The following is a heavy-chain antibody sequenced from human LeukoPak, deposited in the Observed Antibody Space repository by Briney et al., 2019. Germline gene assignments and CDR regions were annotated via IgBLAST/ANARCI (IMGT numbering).Heavy chain of an antibody. Sequence: ASVKVSCKASGYTFTDYYMHWVRQAPGQGLEWMGCINPNSGGTNYAQKFQGRVTMTRDTSISTAYMELSRLRSDDTAVYYCAREYSSGFPLGNWGQGTLVTVSS. V-gene: IGHV1-2*02. CDR1: GYTFTDYY. D-gene: IGHD6-19*01. J-gene: IGHJ4*02. CDR3: AREYSSGFPLGN. CDR2: INPNSGGT.